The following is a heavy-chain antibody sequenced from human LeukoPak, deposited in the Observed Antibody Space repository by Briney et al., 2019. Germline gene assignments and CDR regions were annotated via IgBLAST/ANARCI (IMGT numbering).Heavy chain of an antibody. CDR3: ARGPDYDSSGLDY. J-gene: IGHJ4*02. Sequence: ASVKVSCKASGGTFSSYAISWVRQAPGQGLEWMGRIIPIFGPANYAQKFQGRVTITTDESTSTAYMEPSSLRSEDTAVYYCARGPDYDSSGLDYWGQGTLVTVSS. CDR1: GGTFSSYA. D-gene: IGHD3-22*01. V-gene: IGHV1-69*05. CDR2: IIPIFGPA.